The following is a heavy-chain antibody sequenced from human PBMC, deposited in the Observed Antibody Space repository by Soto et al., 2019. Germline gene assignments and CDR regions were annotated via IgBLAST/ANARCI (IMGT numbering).Heavy chain of an antibody. CDR3: ARSGSPITIFGVVITGTFDY. Sequence: PSETLSLTCTVSGGSVSSGSYYWSWIRQPPGKGLEWIGYIYYSGSTNYNPSLKSRVTISVDTSKNQFSLKLSSVTAADTAVYYCARSGSPITIFGVVITGTFDYWGQGTLVTV. CDR1: GGSVSSGSYY. V-gene: IGHV4-61*01. D-gene: IGHD3-3*01. CDR2: IYYSGST. J-gene: IGHJ4*02.